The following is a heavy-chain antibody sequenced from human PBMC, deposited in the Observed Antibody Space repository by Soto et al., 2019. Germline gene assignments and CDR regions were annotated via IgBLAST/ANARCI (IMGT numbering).Heavy chain of an antibody. CDR2: INHSGST. Sequence: QVHLQQWGAGLLKPSETLSLTCAVYGGSFSAYWWSWIRQPPGKGLEWIGEINHSGSTNYNPSLKKRGTISVDTAGGGFALKRSAGTAGGTAVYYWGGSGHRFDYGGQGTLVTVSS. V-gene: IGHV4-34*01. D-gene: IGHD3-10*01. CDR1: GGSFSAYW. CDR3: GGSGHRFDY. J-gene: IGHJ4*02.